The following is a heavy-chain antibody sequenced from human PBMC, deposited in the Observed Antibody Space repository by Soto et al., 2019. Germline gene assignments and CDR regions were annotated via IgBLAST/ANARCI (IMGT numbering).Heavy chain of an antibody. V-gene: IGHV3-23*01. Sequence: GGSLRLSCAASGFTFSSYAMSWFRQAPGKGLEWVSAISGSGGSTYYADSVKGRFTISRDNSKNTLYLQMNSLRAEDTAVYYCAKTGLYCSSTSCYPHYYYYMDVWGKGTTVTVSS. D-gene: IGHD2-2*01. CDR1: GFTFSSYA. CDR2: ISGSGGST. J-gene: IGHJ6*03. CDR3: AKTGLYCSSTSCYPHYYYYMDV.